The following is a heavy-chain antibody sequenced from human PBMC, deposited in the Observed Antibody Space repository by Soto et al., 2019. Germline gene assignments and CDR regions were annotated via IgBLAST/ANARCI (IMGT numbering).Heavy chain of an antibody. CDR3: ARDSASFLLWFGELGPDPRFDY. CDR2: ISYDGSNK. V-gene: IGHV3-30-3*01. Sequence: PGGSLRLSCAASGFTFSSYAMHWVRQAPGKGLEWVAVISYDGSNKYYADSVKGRFTISRDNSKNTLYLQMNSLRAEDTAVYYCARDSASFLLWFGELGPDPRFDYWGQGTLVTVSS. CDR1: GFTFSSYA. D-gene: IGHD3-10*01. J-gene: IGHJ4*02.